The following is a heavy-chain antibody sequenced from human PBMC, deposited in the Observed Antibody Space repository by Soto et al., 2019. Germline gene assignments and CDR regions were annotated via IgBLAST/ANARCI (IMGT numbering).Heavy chain of an antibody. Sequence: EVQLVESGGGLVKPGGSLRLSCAASGFTFSSYSMNGVRQAPGKGLEWVSSISSSSSYIYYADSVKGRFTISRDNAKTSLSLQMNNLRAEDTAVYNCARVERAYCGGDCYDYLGQGPLVTVSS. CDR3: ARVERAYCGGDCYDY. V-gene: IGHV3-21*01. CDR1: GFTFSSYS. D-gene: IGHD2-21*01. CDR2: ISSSSSYI. J-gene: IGHJ4*02.